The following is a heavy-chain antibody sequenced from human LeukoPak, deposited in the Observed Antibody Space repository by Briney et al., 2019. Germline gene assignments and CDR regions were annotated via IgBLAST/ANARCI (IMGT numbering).Heavy chain of an antibody. D-gene: IGHD5-24*01. Sequence: PSETLSLTCTVSGGSISSSSYYWGWVRQAPGKGLEWVSGISGSGVNTYYADSVKGRFTISRDNSKNTLYLQMNSLRAEDTAVYYCVKGVAGYNFFDYWGQGTLVTVSS. V-gene: IGHV3-23*01. CDR2: ISGSGVNT. CDR1: GGSISSSSYY. J-gene: IGHJ4*02. CDR3: VKGVAGYNFFDY.